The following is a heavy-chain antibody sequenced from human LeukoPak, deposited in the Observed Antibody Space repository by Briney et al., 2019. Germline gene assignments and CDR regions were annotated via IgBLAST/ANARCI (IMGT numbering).Heavy chain of an antibody. CDR3: ARDPRGSGGSWRPNWFDP. D-gene: IGHD2-15*01. Sequence: PGGSLRLSCAASGFTLSSYSMNWVRQAPGKGLEWVSYISSSSSYIYYADSVKGRFTVSRDNAKNSLYLQLNSLRAEDTAVYYCARDPRGSGGSWRPNWFDPWGQGTLVTVSS. CDR2: ISSSSSYI. CDR1: GFTLSSYS. J-gene: IGHJ5*02. V-gene: IGHV3-21*05.